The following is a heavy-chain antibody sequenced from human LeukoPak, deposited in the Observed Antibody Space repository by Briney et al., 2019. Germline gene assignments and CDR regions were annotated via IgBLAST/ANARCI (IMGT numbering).Heavy chain of an antibody. V-gene: IGHV3-48*03. CDR1: GFTFSSYE. Sequence: PGGSLRLSCAASGFTFSSYEMNWVRQAPGKGLEWVSYISSSGSTIYYADSVKGRFTVSRDNAKNSVYLQTNSLRAEDTAVYYCARDRSYVGFDYWGQGTLVTVSS. CDR3: ARDRSYVGFDY. CDR2: ISSSGSTI. D-gene: IGHD4-23*01. J-gene: IGHJ4*02.